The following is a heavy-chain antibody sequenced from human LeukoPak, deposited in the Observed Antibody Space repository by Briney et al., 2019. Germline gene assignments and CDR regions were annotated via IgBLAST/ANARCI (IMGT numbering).Heavy chain of an antibody. D-gene: IGHD2-2*01. CDR3: ARRYCSSTSCYEVLGYDY. J-gene: IGHJ4*02. Sequence: ASVKVSCKASGYTFTSYGISWVRQAPGQGLEWMGWISAYNGNTNYAQKLQGRVTMTTDTSTSTAYMELRSLRSDDTAVYYCARRYCSSTSCYEVLGYDYWGQGTLVTVSS. CDR2: ISAYNGNT. CDR1: GYTFTSYG. V-gene: IGHV1-18*01.